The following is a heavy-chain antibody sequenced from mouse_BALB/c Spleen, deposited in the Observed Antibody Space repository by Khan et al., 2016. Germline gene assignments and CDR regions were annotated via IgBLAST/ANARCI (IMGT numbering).Heavy chain of an antibody. D-gene: IGHD1-2*01. CDR1: GDSITSGH. CDR2: ISHSGYS. V-gene: IGHV3-8*02. Sequence: EVQLQESGPSLAKPSQTLSLTYSVTGDSITSGHWNWIRTFPGNKFDFMGYISHSGYSYYNPSLKSRISITRDTFKNQYYLQLNSVTTEDTATYYCATCDYYSSAFAYWGQGTLITDSA. J-gene: IGHJ3*01. CDR3: ATCDYYSSAFAY.